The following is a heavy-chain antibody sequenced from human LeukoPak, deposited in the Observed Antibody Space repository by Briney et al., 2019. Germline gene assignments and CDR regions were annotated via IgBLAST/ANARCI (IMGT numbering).Heavy chain of an antibody. CDR3: ARLYGDYYRTFDY. Sequence: SETLSLTCTVSGGSISSSSYYWGWIRQPPGKGLEWIGSIYYSGSTYYNMSLKSRVTISVDTSKNQFSLRLGSVTAADTAVYYCARLYGDYYRTFDYWGQGTLVTVSS. J-gene: IGHJ4*02. CDR2: IYYSGST. D-gene: IGHD4-17*01. V-gene: IGHV4-39*01. CDR1: GGSISSSSYY.